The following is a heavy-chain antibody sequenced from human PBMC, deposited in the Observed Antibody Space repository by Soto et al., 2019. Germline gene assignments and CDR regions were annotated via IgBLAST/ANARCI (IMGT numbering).Heavy chain of an antibody. CDR2: ISGSGGST. V-gene: IGHV3-23*01. CDR1: GFTFISYA. D-gene: IGHD6-19*01. J-gene: IGHJ4*01. CDR3: AKDSETMAVAGIFDY. Sequence: GGSLRLSCAASGFTFISYAMSWVLQAPWKGLEWVSAISGSGGSTYYADSVKGRFTISRDNSKNTLYLQMNSLRAEDTAVYYCAKDSETMAVAGIFDYWGQGTLVTVSS.